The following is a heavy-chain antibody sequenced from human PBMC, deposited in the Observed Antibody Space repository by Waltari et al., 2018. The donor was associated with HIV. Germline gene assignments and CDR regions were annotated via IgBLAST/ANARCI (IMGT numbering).Heavy chain of an antibody. Sequence: QVQLVQSGAERKRPGASVKYSCESSGYTFMNSGVSCVRQVPGQVLEWIGWINTYGSHTKYPKKFLGRVTQTVDTPTGTAYMKLDNLTEDDTAVYFCARGPSVGGGGVDYWGQGTRVTVSS. CDR1: GYTFMNSG. CDR3: ARGPSVGGGGVDY. CDR2: INTYGSHT. V-gene: IGHV1-18*01. D-gene: IGHD2-8*02. J-gene: IGHJ4*02.